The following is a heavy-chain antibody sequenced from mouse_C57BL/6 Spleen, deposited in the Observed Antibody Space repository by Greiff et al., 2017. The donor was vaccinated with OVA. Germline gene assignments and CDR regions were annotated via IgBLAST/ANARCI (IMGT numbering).Heavy chain of an antibody. V-gene: IGHV3-6*01. Sequence: EVQLVESGPGLVKPSQSLSLTCSVTGYSITSGYYWNWIRQFPGNKLEWMGYISYDGSNNYNPSLKNRISITRDTSKNQFFLKLNSVTTEDTATYYCARDDYGDYFDYWGQGTTLTVSS. CDR2: ISYDGSN. CDR3: ARDDYGDYFDY. CDR1: GYSITSGYY. J-gene: IGHJ2*01. D-gene: IGHD2-4*01.